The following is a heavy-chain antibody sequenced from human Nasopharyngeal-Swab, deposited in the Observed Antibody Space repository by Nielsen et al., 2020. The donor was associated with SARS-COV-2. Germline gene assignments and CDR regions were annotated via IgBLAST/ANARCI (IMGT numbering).Heavy chain of an antibody. D-gene: IGHD3-10*01. Sequence: ASVKVSCKASGYTFTGYYMHWVRQAPGQGLEWMGRINPNSGGTNYAQKFQGRVTMTRDTSISTAYMELSRLRSDDTAVYYCARDSARYPGGMDVWGQGTTVTVLL. CDR1: GYTFTGYY. CDR2: INPNSGGT. CDR3: ARDSARYPGGMDV. V-gene: IGHV1-2*06. J-gene: IGHJ6*02.